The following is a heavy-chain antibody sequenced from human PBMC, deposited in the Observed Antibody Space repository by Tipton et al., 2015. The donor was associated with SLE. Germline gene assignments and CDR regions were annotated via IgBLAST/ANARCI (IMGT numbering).Heavy chain of an antibody. D-gene: IGHD6-19*01. J-gene: IGHJ3*02. V-gene: IGHV4-59*08. CDR2: IYYSGST. Sequence: LRLSCTVSGGSISSYYWSWIRQPPGKGLEWIGYIYYSGSTNYNPSLKSRVTISVDTSKNHFSLKLGSVTAADTAVYYCARHDGQWDAFDIWGQGTVVTVSS. CDR1: GGSISSYY. CDR3: ARHDGQWDAFDI.